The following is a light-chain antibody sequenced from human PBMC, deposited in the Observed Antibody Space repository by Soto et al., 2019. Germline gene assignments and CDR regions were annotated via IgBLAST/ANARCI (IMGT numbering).Light chain of an antibody. CDR3: SCYSTTDTHVI. CDR2: EVS. Sequence: QSALTQPASVSGSRGQSITISCTGTISDIGGYNYVCWYQQHPDKAPKLMIYEVSNRPSGVSNRFSGSKSGNTASLTISGLQAEDEADYYCSCYSTTDTHVIFGGGTKLTVL. V-gene: IGLV2-14*01. J-gene: IGLJ2*01. CDR1: ISDIGGYNY.